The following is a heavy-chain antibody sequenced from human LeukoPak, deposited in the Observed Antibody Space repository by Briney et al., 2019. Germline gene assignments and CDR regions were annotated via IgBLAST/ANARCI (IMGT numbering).Heavy chain of an antibody. CDR1: RFTFSTYA. Sequence: GRSLRLSCAASRFTFSTYAMHWVRQAPGKGLEWVAGISNDGTNEDHADSVKGRFTIPRDNSKNTLYLQMNSLRAEDTAIYYCARDRIAVAGMGAFQHWGQGTLVTVSS. D-gene: IGHD6-19*01. CDR2: ISNDGTNE. V-gene: IGHV3-30-3*01. J-gene: IGHJ1*01. CDR3: ARDRIAVAGMGAFQH.